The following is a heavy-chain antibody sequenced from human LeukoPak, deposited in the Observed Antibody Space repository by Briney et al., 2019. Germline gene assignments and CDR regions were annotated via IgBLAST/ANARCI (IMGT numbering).Heavy chain of an antibody. V-gene: IGHV3-23*01. Sequence: GGSLRLSCAASGFTFDDCAMHWVRQAPGKGLEWVSAISGSGGSTYYADSVKGRFTISRDNSKNTLYLQMNSLRAEDTAVYYCAKDANYDYVWGSYPSPGLDYWGQGTLVTVSS. CDR3: AKDANYDYVWGSYPSPGLDY. J-gene: IGHJ4*02. CDR2: ISGSGGST. CDR1: GFTFDDCA. D-gene: IGHD3-16*02.